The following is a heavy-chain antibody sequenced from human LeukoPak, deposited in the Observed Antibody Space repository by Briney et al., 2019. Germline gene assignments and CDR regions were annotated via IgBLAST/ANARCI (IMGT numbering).Heavy chain of an antibody. D-gene: IGHD6-19*01. V-gene: IGHV5-51*01. CDR2: IYPGYSDT. J-gene: IGHJ6*02. CDR1: GYSFTSYW. Sequence: GESLKISCQGSGYSFTSYWIGWVRQMPGKGLELMGIIYPGYSDTTYSPSFQGQVTISADKSISTAYLQWSSLKASDTAMYYCARWAVALKGYYYGMYVWGQGTTVTVSS. CDR3: ARWAVALKGYYYGMYV.